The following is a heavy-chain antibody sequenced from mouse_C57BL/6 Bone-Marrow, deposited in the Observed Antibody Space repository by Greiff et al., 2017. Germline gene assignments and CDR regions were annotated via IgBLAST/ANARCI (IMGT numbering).Heavy chain of an antibody. CDR3: AREEYTTVVAPYAMDY. CDR1: GYAFTNYL. Sequence: QRQQSVAELVRPGTSVKVSCKASGYAFTNYLIEWVKQRPGQGLEWIGVINPGSGGTNYNEKFKGKATLTADKSSSTAYMQLSSLTSEDSAVYFCAREEYTTVVAPYAMDYWGPGASDTVSS. J-gene: IGHJ4*01. D-gene: IGHD1-1*01. V-gene: IGHV1-54*01. CDR2: INPGSGGT.